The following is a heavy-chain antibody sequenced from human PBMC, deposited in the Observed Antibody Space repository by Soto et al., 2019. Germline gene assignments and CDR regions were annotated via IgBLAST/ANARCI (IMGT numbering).Heavy chain of an antibody. D-gene: IGHD1-26*01. J-gene: IGHJ3*02. V-gene: IGHV3-23*01. CDR2: IRRGGDNT. CDR1: GFTFGTYT. CDR3: ARGSVGLYAVDI. Sequence: GGSLRLSCAASGFTFGTYTMNWVRQAPGKGLEWVSPIRRGGDNTYYADSVRGRFTISRDNFKNTLYLEMNSLRAGDTAMYYCARGSVGLYAVDIWGQGTMVTVSS.